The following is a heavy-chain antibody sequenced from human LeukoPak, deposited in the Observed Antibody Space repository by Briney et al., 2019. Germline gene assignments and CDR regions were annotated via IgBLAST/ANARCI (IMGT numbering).Heavy chain of an antibody. V-gene: IGHV3-30-3*01. CDR3: AAKAGGSLSFDH. CDR2: ISYDGSNK. D-gene: IGHD3-16*01. CDR1: GFTFSSYA. J-gene: IGHJ4*02. Sequence: GGSLRLSCAASGFTFSSYAMHWVRQAPGKGLEWVAVISYDGSNKYYADSVKGRFTISRDNSKNTLYLQMNSLRAEDTAVYYCAAKAGGSLSFDHWGQGTLVTVSS.